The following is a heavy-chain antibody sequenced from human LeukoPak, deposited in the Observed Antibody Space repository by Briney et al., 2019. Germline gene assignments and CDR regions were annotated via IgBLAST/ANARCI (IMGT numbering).Heavy chain of an antibody. D-gene: IGHD2-8*01. CDR2: ISYDGSNK. J-gene: IGHJ4*02. CDR1: GFTFSGHW. CDR3: AKEYCSNSVCHSLDY. V-gene: IGHV3-30*18. Sequence: GGSLRLSCAASGFTFSGHWMSWVRQAPGKGLEWVAVISYDGSNKYYADSVKGRFTFSRDNSKNTLYLQMNSLRAEDTAVYYCAKEYCSNSVCHSLDYWGQGTLVTVSS.